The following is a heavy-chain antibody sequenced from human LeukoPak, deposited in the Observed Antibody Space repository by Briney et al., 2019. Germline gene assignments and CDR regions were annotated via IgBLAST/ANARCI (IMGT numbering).Heavy chain of an antibody. CDR2: IYSGGST. D-gene: IGHD2-2*01. J-gene: IGHJ4*02. V-gene: IGHV3-66*04. CDR3: ARHRGYCSSTSCYPYYFDD. CDR1: GFTVSSNY. Sequence: PGGSLRLSCAASGFTVSSNYMSWVRQAPGKGLEWVPIIYSGGSTYYADCVKGRFTISRDNSKNTLYLQMNSLRAEDTAVYYCARHRGYCSSTSCYPYYFDDWGQGTLVTVSS.